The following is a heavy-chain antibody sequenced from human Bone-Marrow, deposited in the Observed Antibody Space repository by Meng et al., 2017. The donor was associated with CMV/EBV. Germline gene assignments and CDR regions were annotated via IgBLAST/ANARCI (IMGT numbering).Heavy chain of an antibody. CDR1: GGSISSSSYY. J-gene: IGHJ6*02. CDR2: IYYSGST. CDR3: VRDGGVAGTTHTSQENYYYYYGMDV. Sequence: SETLSLTCTVSGGSISSSSYYWGWIRQPPGKGLEWIGYIYYSGSTNYNPSLKSRVAISVDTSKNQFSLKLSSVTAADTAVYYCVRDGGVAGTTHTSQENYYYYYGMDVWGQGTTVTVSS. D-gene: IGHD1-7*01. V-gene: IGHV4-61*01.